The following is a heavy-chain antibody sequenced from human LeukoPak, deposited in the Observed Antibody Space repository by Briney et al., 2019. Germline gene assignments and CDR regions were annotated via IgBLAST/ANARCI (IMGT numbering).Heavy chain of an antibody. Sequence: PSETLSLTCTVSGGSISTYYWSWIRQPPARGLECIGYIYYSGSTKYNPSLKSRVTISADTSKNQISLKLSSVTAADTAVYYCARGSGYYDSSGYSFDYWGQGTLVTVSS. CDR2: IYYSGST. CDR3: ARGSGYYDSSGYSFDY. V-gene: IGHV4-59*01. J-gene: IGHJ4*02. CDR1: GGSISTYY. D-gene: IGHD3-22*01.